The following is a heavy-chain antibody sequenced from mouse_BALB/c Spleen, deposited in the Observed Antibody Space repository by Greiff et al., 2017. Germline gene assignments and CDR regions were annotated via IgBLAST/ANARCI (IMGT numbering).Heavy chain of an antibody. Sequence: VQLQQSGAELVRPGVSVKISCKGSGYTFTDYAMHWVKQSHAKSLEWIGVISTYYGDASYNQKFKGKATMTVDKSSSTAYMELARLTSEDSAIYYCARSYYGSSYEAWFAYWGQGTLVTVSA. V-gene: IGHV1S137*01. CDR1: GYTFTDYA. CDR2: ISTYYGDA. CDR3: ARSYYGSSYEAWFAY. D-gene: IGHD1-1*01. J-gene: IGHJ3*01.